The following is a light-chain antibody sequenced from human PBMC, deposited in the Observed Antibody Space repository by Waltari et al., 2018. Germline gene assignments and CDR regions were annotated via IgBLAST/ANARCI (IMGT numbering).Light chain of an antibody. Sequence: QSALTQPASVSGSPGQSITISCTGTSSDIGAYNLVSWYQQRPGQAPKLMIYEVTKWPSGGSNRFSGSKSGNTASLTSSGLQAEDEADYYCCSYAGRRILGVVFGGGTKLTVL. J-gene: IGLJ2*01. CDR1: SSDIGAYNL. CDR3: CSYAGRRILGVV. V-gene: IGLV2-23*02. CDR2: EVT.